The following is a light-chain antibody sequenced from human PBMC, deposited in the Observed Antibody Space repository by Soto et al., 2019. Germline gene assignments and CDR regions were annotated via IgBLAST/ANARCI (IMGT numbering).Light chain of an antibody. CDR3: SSYAGSNHYV. J-gene: IGLJ1*01. CDR2: EVS. V-gene: IGLV2-8*01. CDR1: GSDVGGDKY. Sequence: QSALTQAPSASGSPGQSVTISCTGTGSDVGGDKYVSWYQQYPGKAPKLMVYEVSKRPSGVPARFSGSKSGNTASLTVSGLQAEDEADYYCSSYAGSNHYVFGSGTKLTVL.